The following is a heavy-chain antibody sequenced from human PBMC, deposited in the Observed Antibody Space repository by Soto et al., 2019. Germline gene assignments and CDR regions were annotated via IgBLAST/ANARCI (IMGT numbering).Heavy chain of an antibody. J-gene: IGHJ6*02. V-gene: IGHV3-21*01. Sequence: GGSLRLSCVGSGFTFSTYSINWVRQAPGKGLEWVSSISSRSDIYYADSVRGRFTISRDNAKNSVSLQMNSLRAEDTAVYYCAREYTAWPLAYGLDVWGQGTTVTVSS. CDR2: ISSRSDI. CDR1: GFTFSTYS. D-gene: IGHD2-2*02. CDR3: AREYTAWPLAYGLDV.